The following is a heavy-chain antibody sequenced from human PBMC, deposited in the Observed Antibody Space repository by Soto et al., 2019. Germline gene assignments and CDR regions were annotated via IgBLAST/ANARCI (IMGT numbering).Heavy chain of an antibody. CDR1: GYTFTSYD. CDR2: MNPNSENT. V-gene: IGHV1-8*01. J-gene: IGHJ6*02. Sequence: ASVKVSCKASGYTFTSYDINWVRQATGQGLEWMGWMNPNSENTGYAQKFQGRVTMTSNTSIGTAYMELSSLRSDDTAIYYCARDPFCGGDCYSGQHFYYGLDVWGQGTTVTSP. D-gene: IGHD2-21*02. CDR3: ARDPFCGGDCYSGQHFYYGLDV.